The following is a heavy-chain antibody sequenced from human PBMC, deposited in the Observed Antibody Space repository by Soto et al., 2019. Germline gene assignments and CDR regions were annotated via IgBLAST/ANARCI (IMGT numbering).Heavy chain of an antibody. D-gene: IGHD6-13*01. V-gene: IGHV4-4*07. J-gene: IGHJ6*02. CDR1: GGSISSYY. Sequence: PSETLSLTCTVSGGSISSYYWSWIRQPAGKGLEWIGRIYTSGSTNYNPSLKSRVTMSVDTSKNQFSLKLSSVTAADTAVYYCARDLPHSSSWYWDYYYGMDVWGQGTTVTVSS. CDR2: IYTSGST. CDR3: ARDLPHSSSWYWDYYYGMDV.